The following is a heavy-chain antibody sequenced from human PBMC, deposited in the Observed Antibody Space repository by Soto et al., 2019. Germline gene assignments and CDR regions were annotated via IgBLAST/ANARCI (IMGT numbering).Heavy chain of an antibody. CDR1: SGSISSSNW. CDR3: ARGGVPAAPNAFDI. J-gene: IGHJ3*02. CDR2: IYHSGST. Sequence: PSETLSLTCAVPSGSISSSNWWSWVRQPPGKGLEWIGEIYHSGSTNYNPSLKSRVTISVDKSKNPFSLKLSSVTAADTAVYYCARGGVPAAPNAFDIWGQGTMVTVSS. D-gene: IGHD2-2*01. V-gene: IGHV4-4*02.